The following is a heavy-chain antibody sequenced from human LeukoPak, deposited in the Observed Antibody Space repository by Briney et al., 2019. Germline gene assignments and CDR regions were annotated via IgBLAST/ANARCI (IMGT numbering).Heavy chain of an antibody. V-gene: IGHV4-59*01. CDR1: GGSISSYY. CDR2: IYYSGST. Sequence: SETLSLTCAVSGGSISSYYWSWIRQPPGKGLEWIGYIYYSGSTNYNPSLKSRVTISVDTSKNQFSLKLSSVTAADTAVYYCATGQWLRPFDYWGQGTLVTVSS. D-gene: IGHD5-12*01. CDR3: ATGQWLRPFDY. J-gene: IGHJ4*02.